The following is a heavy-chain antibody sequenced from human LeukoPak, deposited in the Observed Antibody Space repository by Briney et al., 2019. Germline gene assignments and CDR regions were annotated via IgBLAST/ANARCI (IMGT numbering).Heavy chain of an antibody. D-gene: IGHD3-22*01. CDR3: VKDSYYYDNSGYYYVKDH. V-gene: IGHV3-23*01. J-gene: IGHJ4*02. Sequence: GGSLRLSCAASGFTFSSYAMNWVRQAPGKGLEWVSGMIGSGGTTYYADSVQGRFTISRDNSKNTLYVQMNSLRADDTAIYYCVKDSYYYDNSGYYYVKDHWGQGTLVTVHS. CDR2: MIGSGGTT. CDR1: GFTFSSYA.